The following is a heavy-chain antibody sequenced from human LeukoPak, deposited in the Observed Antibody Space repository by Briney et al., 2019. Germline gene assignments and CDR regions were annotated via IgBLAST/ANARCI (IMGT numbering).Heavy chain of an antibody. CDR1: GYTFTSYG. Sequence: GASVKVSCKASGYTFTSYGISWVRQAPGQGLEWMGWISAYNGNTNYAQKLQGRVTMTTDTSTSTAYMELRSLRSDDTAVYYCARDSTASFWFGEFSYWGQGALVSVSS. V-gene: IGHV1-18*01. CDR3: ARDSTASFWFGEFSY. D-gene: IGHD3-10*01. J-gene: IGHJ4*02. CDR2: ISAYNGNT.